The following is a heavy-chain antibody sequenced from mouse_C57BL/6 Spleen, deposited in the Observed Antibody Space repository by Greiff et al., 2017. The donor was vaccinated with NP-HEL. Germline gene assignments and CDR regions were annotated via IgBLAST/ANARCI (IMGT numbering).Heavy chain of an antibody. V-gene: IGHV1-64*01. D-gene: IGHD1-1*01. CDR2: IHPNSGST. CDR3: ARAGDYYGSSYEFAY. J-gene: IGHJ3*01. CDR1: GYTFTSYW. Sequence: QVQLQQSGAELVKPGASVKLSCKASGYTFTSYWMHWVKQRPGQGLEWIGMIHPNSGSTNYNEKFKSKATLTVDKSSSTAYMQLSSLTSEDSAVYFCARAGDYYGSSYEFAYWGQGTLVTVSA.